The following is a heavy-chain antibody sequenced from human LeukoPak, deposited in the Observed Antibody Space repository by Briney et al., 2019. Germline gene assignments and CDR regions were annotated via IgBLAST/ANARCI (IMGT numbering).Heavy chain of an antibody. V-gene: IGHV3-21*01. D-gene: IGHD2-2*01. CDR3: ARRYCTSTNCYAFEN. CDR2: ITSSSSYI. J-gene: IGHJ4*02. CDR1: GFSFSSYS. Sequence: GGSLRLSCAASGFSFSSYSMNWLRQAPGKGLEWVSSITSSSSYIYYADSVKGRFTISRDTAKNSLYLQMNSLRAEDTAVYYCARRYCTSTNCYAFENWGQGTLVTVSS.